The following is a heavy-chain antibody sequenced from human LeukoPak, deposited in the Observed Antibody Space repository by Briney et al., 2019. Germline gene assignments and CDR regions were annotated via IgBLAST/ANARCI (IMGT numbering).Heavy chain of an antibody. Sequence: SETLSLTCTVSGGSISSYYWSWIRQPPGKGLEWIGYIYYSGSTNYDPPLKSPITISVDTSKNQSSLKMSSVTASATAVYYCARDKGGRHDYWGQGTLVTVSS. V-gene: IGHV4-59*01. CDR1: GGSISSYY. D-gene: IGHD3-16*01. J-gene: IGHJ4*02. CDR2: IYYSGST. CDR3: ARDKGGRHDY.